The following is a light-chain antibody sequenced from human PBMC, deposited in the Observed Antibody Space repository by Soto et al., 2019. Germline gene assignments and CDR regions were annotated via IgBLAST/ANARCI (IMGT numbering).Light chain of an antibody. J-gene: IGLJ3*02. CDR2: EVN. Sequence: QSVLTQPASVSGSPGQSITISCTGTSSDVGGYNFVSWYQQHPGKAPKLMIFEVNNRPSGVSNRFSDSQSGNTASLTISGLQAEDEADYYCSSYTSIAGVFGGGTKVTVL. V-gene: IGLV2-14*01. CDR1: SSDVGGYNF. CDR3: SSYTSIAGV.